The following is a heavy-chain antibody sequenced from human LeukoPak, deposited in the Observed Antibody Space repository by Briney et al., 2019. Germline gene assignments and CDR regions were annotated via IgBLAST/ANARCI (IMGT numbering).Heavy chain of an antibody. V-gene: IGHV4-38-2*02. Sequence: SETLSLTCTVSGYSISSGYYWGWIRQPPGKGLEWIGSIYHSGSTYYNPSLKSRVTISVDTSKNQFSLKLSSVTAADTAVYYCARAGDRKLRDDFDYWGQGTLVTVSS. CDR1: GYSISSGYY. CDR2: IYHSGST. CDR3: ARAGDRKLRDDFDY. J-gene: IGHJ4*02. D-gene: IGHD1-14*01.